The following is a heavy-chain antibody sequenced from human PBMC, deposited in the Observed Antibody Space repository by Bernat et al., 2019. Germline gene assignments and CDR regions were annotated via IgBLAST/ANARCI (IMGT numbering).Heavy chain of an antibody. J-gene: IGHJ4*02. CDR3: AKVGYSGYDWEFDY. D-gene: IGHD5-12*01. CDR2: FSGSGRGT. Sequence: EVQLLESGGGLVQPGGSLRLSCAASGFTFSDYAMSWVRQAPGKGLEWISGFSGSGRGTYYADSVKGRFNISRDNSKNTLYLQMNSLRAEETAVYYCAKVGYSGYDWEFDYWGQGTLVTVSS. CDR1: GFTFSDYA. V-gene: IGHV3-23*01.